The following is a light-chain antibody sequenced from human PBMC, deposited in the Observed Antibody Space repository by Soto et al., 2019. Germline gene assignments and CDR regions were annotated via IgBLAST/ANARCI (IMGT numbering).Light chain of an antibody. V-gene: IGKV1-5*01. Sequence: DIQMTQSPSTLSASVGDRVTITCRASQIISRWLAWYQQKPGKAPKLLIYDASNLERGVPSRFSGSGSGTEFTLTISSLQPDDFATYSCQHYNSYSRTFGQGTKLEIK. J-gene: IGKJ2*02. CDR1: QIISRW. CDR2: DAS. CDR3: QHYNSYSRT.